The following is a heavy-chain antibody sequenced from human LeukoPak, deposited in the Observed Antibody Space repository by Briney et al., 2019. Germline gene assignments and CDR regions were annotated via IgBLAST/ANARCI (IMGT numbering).Heavy chain of an antibody. V-gene: IGHV1-2*02. Sequence: ASVQVSCKASGYTFTGYYMHWVRQAPGQGLDWMGWITPNSGGTNYAKKFQGRVTMTRDTSIRTASTDLSRLRSDDTAVYYCARDPPSWLFYTYYYYYGMDVCVQGTTVIVSS. CDR3: ARDPPSWLFYTYYYYYGMDV. CDR2: ITPNSGGT. D-gene: IGHD3/OR15-3a*01. J-gene: IGHJ6*02. CDR1: GYTFTGYY.